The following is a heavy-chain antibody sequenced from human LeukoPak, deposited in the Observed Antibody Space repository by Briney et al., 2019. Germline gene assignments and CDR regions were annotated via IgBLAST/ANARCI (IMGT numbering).Heavy chain of an antibody. Sequence: GGSLRLSCAASGFTLSSYGMHWVRQAPGKGLEWVAFIRYNGNNKYYADSVKGRFTISRDTSKNTLYLQMYSLRSEDTAVYYCAKDGGVRGPDYYYYMDVWGKGTTVTISS. V-gene: IGHV3-30*02. D-gene: IGHD3-10*01. CDR3: AKDGGVRGPDYYYYMDV. J-gene: IGHJ6*03. CDR2: IRYNGNNK. CDR1: GFTLSSYG.